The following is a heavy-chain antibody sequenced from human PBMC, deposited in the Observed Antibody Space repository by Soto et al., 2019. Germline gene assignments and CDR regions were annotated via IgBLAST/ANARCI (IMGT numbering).Heavy chain of an antibody. D-gene: IGHD2-21*02. CDR3: ARGRFVGHIVVVTAIGDFDY. V-gene: IGHV4-34*01. CDR1: GGSFSGYY. CDR2: INHSGGT. Sequence: PSETLSLTCAVYGGSFSGYYWSWIRQPPGKGLEWIGEINHSGGTNYNPSLKSRVTISVDTSKNQFSLKLSSVTAADTAVYYCARGRFVGHIVVVTAIGDFDYWGQGTLVTVSS. J-gene: IGHJ4*02.